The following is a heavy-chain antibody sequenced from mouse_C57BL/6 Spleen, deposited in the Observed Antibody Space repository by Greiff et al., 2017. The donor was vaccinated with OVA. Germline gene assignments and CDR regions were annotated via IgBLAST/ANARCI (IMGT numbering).Heavy chain of an antibody. J-gene: IGHJ1*03. CDR2: IHPNSGST. Sequence: VKLQQPGAELVKPGASVKLSCKASGYTFTSYWMHWVKQRPGQGLEWIGMIHPNSGSTNYNEKFKSKATLTVDKSSSTAYMQLSSLTSEDSAVYYCAREGSSSYGYFDVWGTGTTVTVSS. CDR1: GYTFTSYW. CDR3: AREGSSSYGYFDV. D-gene: IGHD1-1*01. V-gene: IGHV1-64*01.